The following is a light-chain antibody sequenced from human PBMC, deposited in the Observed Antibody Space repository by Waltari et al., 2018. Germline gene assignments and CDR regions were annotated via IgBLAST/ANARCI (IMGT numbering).Light chain of an antibody. J-gene: IGKJ2*01. CDR1: RSVSRSY. V-gene: IGKV3-20*01. Sequence: EIVLTQSPGTLSLSAGERATLPCRASRSVSRSYLACYRQKPGQAPRRLIYGASSRATGIPDRFSGSGSVTDFTLTISRLEPEDFAVYYCQQYGSSPYTFGQGTKLEIK. CDR3: QQYGSSPYT. CDR2: GAS.